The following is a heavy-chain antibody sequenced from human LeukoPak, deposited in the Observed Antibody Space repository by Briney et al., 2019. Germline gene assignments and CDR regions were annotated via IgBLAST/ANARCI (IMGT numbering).Heavy chain of an antibody. J-gene: IGHJ4*02. CDR2: IDYSRDT. CDR1: GGSIGSYY. V-gene: IGHV4-59*03. D-gene: IGHD3-22*01. Sequence: PSETLSLTCTVSGGSIGSYYWSWIRQPPGKGLEWIGNIDYSRDTNYNPSLRSRVTILVDKSRNQFSLKLNSVTAADTAVYYCARNGPHYYDKSGYLDSWGQGTLVTVSS. CDR3: ARNGPHYYDKSGYLDS.